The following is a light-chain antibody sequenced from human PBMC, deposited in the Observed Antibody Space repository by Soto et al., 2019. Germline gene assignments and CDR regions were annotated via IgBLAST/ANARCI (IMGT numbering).Light chain of an antibody. CDR2: VAS. CDR3: QQYHTWPIP. CDR1: QGVRRK. V-gene: IGKV3-15*01. Sequence: DIVMTHSSATLSVAPGERVTFSCRASQGVRRKLAWYQRKQGNAPRLLISVASTGATSIPARFSVSGSGIEFILTISSRQSEDGAIYYCQQYHTWPIPFAGGTKLDIK. J-gene: IGKJ4*01.